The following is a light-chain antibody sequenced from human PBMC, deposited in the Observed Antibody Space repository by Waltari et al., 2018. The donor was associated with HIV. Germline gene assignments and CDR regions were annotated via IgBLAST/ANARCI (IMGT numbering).Light chain of an antibody. CDR3: LTYAGSRGYV. Sequence: QSALTQPPSASGSPGPSVTISCTGTSSDIGGYKYVSWYQHHPGTAPKLIIYEVSKRPSGVPDRFSGSKSGNTASLTVSGLQAEDEADYYCLTYAGSRGYVFAAGTKVTVL. CDR2: EVS. J-gene: IGLJ1*01. V-gene: IGLV2-8*01. CDR1: SSDIGGYKY.